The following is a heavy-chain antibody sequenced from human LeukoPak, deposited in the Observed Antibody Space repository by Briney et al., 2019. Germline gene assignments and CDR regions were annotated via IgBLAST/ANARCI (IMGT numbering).Heavy chain of an antibody. V-gene: IGHV1-18*04. CDR3: ARDWERITMVRGASSPGGY. D-gene: IGHD3-10*01. CDR1: GYTFSGYY. J-gene: IGHJ4*02. Sequence: ASVKVSCKASGYTFSGYYIHWVRQAPGQGLEWMGWISGYNGNTNYAQKLQGRVTMTTDTSTSTAYMELRSLRSDDTAVYYCARDWERITMVRGASSPGGYWGQGTLVTVSS. CDR2: ISGYNGNT.